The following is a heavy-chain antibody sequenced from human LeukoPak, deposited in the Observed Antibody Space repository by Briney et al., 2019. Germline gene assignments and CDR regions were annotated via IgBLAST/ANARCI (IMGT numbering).Heavy chain of an antibody. Sequence: SETLSLTCTVSGGSISSSSYYWGWIRQPPGKGLEWIGSIYYSGSTYYNPSLKSRVTISVDTSKNQFSLKLSSVTAADTAVYYCARGMAAAHYYYYGMDVWGQGTTVTVSS. V-gene: IGHV4-39*01. CDR1: GGSISSSSYY. D-gene: IGHD6-13*01. J-gene: IGHJ6*02. CDR2: IYYSGST. CDR3: ARGMAAAHYYYYGMDV.